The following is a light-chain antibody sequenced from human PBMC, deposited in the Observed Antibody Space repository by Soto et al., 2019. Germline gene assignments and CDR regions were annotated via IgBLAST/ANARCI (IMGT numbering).Light chain of an antibody. J-gene: IGKJ4*01. CDR1: QSLLQSNGYQY. Sequence: DIVMTQSPVSLPVTPGEPASISCRSSQSLLQSNGYQYLDWYLQKPGQSPQLLIYSTSHRASGVRDRFSGSGSGTDFTLKISRVEAEDVGVYYCMQALQTPLTFGGGTKVEIK. CDR3: MQALQTPLT. V-gene: IGKV2-28*01. CDR2: STS.